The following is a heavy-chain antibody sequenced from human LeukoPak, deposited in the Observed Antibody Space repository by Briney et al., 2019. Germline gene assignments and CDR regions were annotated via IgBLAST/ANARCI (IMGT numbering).Heavy chain of an antibody. CDR2: VNPSGGST. D-gene: IGHD6-13*01. CDR1: GYTFISYY. J-gene: IGHJ5*02. Sequence: GASVKVSCKASGYTFISYYMHWVRQAPGQGLEWMGLVNPSGGSTSYAQKFQGRVTMTRDMSTSTVYMELSSLRSEDTAVYYCARQAAAGGGNWFDPWGQGTLVTVSS. CDR3: ARQAAAGGGNWFDP. V-gene: IGHV1-46*01.